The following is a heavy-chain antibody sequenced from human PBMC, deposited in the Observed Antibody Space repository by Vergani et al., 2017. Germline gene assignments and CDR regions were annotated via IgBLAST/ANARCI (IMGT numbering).Heavy chain of an antibody. CDR2: IYYSGST. CDR3: ARHDPNGGFDY. D-gene: IGHD3-16*01. Sequence: QVQLQESGPGLVKPSETLSLTCTVSGGSISSSSYYWGWIRQPPGKGLEWIGSIYYSGSTYYNPSLKSRVTISVDTSKNQFSLKLSSVTAADTAVYYCARHDPNGGFDYWGQGTLVTVSS. CDR1: GGSISSSSYY. J-gene: IGHJ4*02. V-gene: IGHV4-39*01.